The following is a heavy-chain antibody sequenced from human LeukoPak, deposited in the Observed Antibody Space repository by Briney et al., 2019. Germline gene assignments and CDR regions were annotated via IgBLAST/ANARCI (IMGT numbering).Heavy chain of an antibody. Sequence: SETLSLTCAVSGGSISSTEWYTWVRQPPGQGLEWIGEIHHSGGTNYNVSLESRVTISLDKSKNQFSLDLTSMTAADTAVYYCATRWVLTGEPYWGQGTLVTVSS. CDR1: GGSISSTEW. V-gene: IGHV4-4*02. CDR2: IHHSGGT. D-gene: IGHD7-27*01. CDR3: ATRWVLTGEPY. J-gene: IGHJ4*02.